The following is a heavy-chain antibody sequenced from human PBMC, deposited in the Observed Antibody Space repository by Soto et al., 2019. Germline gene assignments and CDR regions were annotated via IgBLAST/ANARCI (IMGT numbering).Heavy chain of an antibody. CDR1: GGTFSSYA. V-gene: IGHV1-69*12. J-gene: IGHJ6*02. CDR3: ARHSGLERGHYYYGMDV. Sequence: QVQLVQSGAEVKKPGSSVKVSCKASGGTFSSYAISWVRQAPGQGLEWMGGIIPIFGTANYAQKFQGRVRITADEPRSTAYMELSSLRSEATAVYYCARHSGLERGHYYYGMDVWGQGTTVTVSS. CDR2: IIPIFGTA. D-gene: IGHD1-1*01.